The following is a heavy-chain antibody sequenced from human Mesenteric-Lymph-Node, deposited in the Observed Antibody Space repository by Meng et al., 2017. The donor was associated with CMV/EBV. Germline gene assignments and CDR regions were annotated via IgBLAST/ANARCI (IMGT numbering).Heavy chain of an antibody. CDR3: AVWQWLV. V-gene: IGHV3-15*01. D-gene: IGHD6-19*01. CDR1: GFTFSQAW. Sequence: GESLKISCTASGFTFSQAWMSWLRQTPGKGLEWVGRIRSKNDGGTTEYAAPVKGRFTISRDDSKDTLYLQMNSLTTEDTAVYYCAVWQWLVRGQGTQVTVSS. J-gene: IGHJ4*02. CDR2: IRSKNDGGTT.